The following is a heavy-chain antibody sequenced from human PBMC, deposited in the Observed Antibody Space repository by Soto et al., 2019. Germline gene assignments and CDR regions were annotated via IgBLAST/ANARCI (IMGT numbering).Heavy chain of an antibody. CDR2: ISGYNGDT. CDR1: GYTFSRYG. J-gene: IGHJ6*02. D-gene: IGHD2-8*01. V-gene: IGHV1-18*01. Sequence: QGQLVQSGPEVKKPGASVKVSCKASGYTFSRYGISWVRQAPGQGLEWMGWISGYNGDTKYAQKVQGRVTMTIDTSTYTAYMESRSLTSDDTAIYYCAKNGQPPYYYYGMDLWGQGTTVTVSS. CDR3: AKNGQPPYYYYGMDL.